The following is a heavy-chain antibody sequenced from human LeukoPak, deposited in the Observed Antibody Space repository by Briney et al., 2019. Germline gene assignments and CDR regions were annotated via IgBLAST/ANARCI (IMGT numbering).Heavy chain of an antibody. CDR3: AREGEPDSPNDY. D-gene: IGHD1-14*01. J-gene: IGHJ4*02. Sequence: GGSLRLSCAASGFAVSSNYMNWVRQAPGKGLEWVSLISSGGTTHYADSVKGRFTISRDNAKNSLYLQMNSLRAEDAAVYYCAREGEPDSPNDYWGQGTLVTVSS. CDR1: GFAVSSNY. CDR2: ISSGGTT. V-gene: IGHV3-53*01.